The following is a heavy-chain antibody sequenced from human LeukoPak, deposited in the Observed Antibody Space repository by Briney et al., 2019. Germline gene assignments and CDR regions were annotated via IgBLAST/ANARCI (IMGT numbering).Heavy chain of an antibody. V-gene: IGHV1-69*01. Sequence: SVKVSCKASGGTFSSYAISWVRQAPGQGLKWMGGIIPIFGTANYAQKFQGRVTITADESTSTAYMELSSLRSEDTAVYYCAVHSSSWSQVFDYWGQGTLVTVSS. CDR3: AVHSSSWSQVFDY. CDR2: IIPIFGTA. D-gene: IGHD6-13*01. J-gene: IGHJ4*02. CDR1: GGTFSSYA.